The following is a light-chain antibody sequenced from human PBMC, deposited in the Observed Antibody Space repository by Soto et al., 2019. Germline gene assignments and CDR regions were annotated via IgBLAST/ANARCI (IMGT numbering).Light chain of an antibody. CDR1: SSDVGSYNR. CDR2: EVS. CDR3: SSYTSSSTHVV. J-gene: IGLJ2*01. Sequence: QSALTQPPSVSGSPGQSVTISCTGTSSDVGSYNRVSWYQQPPGTAPKLMIYEVSNRPSGVPDRFSGSKSGNTASLTISGLQAEDEADYYCSSYTSSSTHVVFGGGTKLPVL. V-gene: IGLV2-18*02.